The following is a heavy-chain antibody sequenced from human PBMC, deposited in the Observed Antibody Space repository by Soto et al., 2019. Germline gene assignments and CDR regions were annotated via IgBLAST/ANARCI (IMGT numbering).Heavy chain of an antibody. CDR1: GFTFSDHY. D-gene: IGHD3-10*01. V-gene: IGHV3-72*01. Sequence: GGSLRLSCAASGFTFSDHYMDWVRQAPGKGLEWVGRTRNKANSYTTEYAASGKGRFTISKDDSKNPLNLQMNSLKTEDTAVYYCARVVPKREYGLKNIYYYYYYMDVWGKGTTVTVSS. CDR2: TRNKANSYTT. CDR3: ARVVPKREYGLKNIYYYYYYMDV. J-gene: IGHJ6*03.